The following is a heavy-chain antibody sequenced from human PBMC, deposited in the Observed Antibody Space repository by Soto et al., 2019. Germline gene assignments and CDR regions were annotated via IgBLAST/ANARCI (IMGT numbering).Heavy chain of an antibody. CDR2: ISSSGSTI. D-gene: IGHD2-8*01. Sequence: QVHLVESGGGLVKPGGSLRLSCAASGFTFSDYYMSWIRQAPGKGLEWVSYISSSGSTIYYADSVKGRFTISRDNAKNSLYLQMNSLRAEDTAVYYCARASRVRVVLMVYAHRYNWFDPWGQGTLVTVSS. V-gene: IGHV3-11*01. J-gene: IGHJ5*02. CDR1: GFTFSDYY. CDR3: ARASRVRVVLMVYAHRYNWFDP.